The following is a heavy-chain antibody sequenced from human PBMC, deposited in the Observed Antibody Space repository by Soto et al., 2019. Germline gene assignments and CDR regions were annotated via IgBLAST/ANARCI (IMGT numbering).Heavy chain of an antibody. J-gene: IGHJ4*02. CDR3: AKDLSTVSYFDF. D-gene: IGHD4-17*01. CDR1: GFNFRTHG. Sequence: PGGSLRLSCAAFGFNFRTHGMHWVRQAPGKGLEWVAFISNDGSNKYYADSVKGRFTISRDNSKNTLYLQMNSLRAEDTALYYCAKDLSTVSYFDFWGQGTLVTVSS. CDR2: ISNDGSNK. V-gene: IGHV3-30*18.